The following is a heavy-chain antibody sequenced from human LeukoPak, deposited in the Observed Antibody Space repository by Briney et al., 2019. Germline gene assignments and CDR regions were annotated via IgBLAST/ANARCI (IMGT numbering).Heavy chain of an antibody. J-gene: IGHJ4*02. CDR2: GHYSGNT. D-gene: IGHD2-8*01. CDR3: AKWASDNRAFDL. Sequence: SDTLSLTCTVSGTSITSYYWNWIRQAPGQGPEWIGYGHYSGNTKYNPPLTSRATISVDTSKNQFSLRLSSVTAADTAVYFCAKWASDNRAFDLWSQGTLVTVSS. V-gene: IGHV4-59*08. CDR1: GTSITSYY.